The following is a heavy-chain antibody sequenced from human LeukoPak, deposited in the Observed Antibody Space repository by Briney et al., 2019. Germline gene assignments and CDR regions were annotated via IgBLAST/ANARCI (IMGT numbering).Heavy chain of an antibody. D-gene: IGHD3-9*01. V-gene: IGHV3-43*01. J-gene: IGHJ4*02. Sequence: AGSLRLSCAASGLTFDDYTMHWVRQAPGKGLEWVSLISWDGGSTYYADSVKGRFTISRDNSKNSLYLQMNSLRTEDTALYYCAPAPYYDILTGYSWGQGTLVTVSS. CDR1: GLTFDDYT. CDR3: APAPYYDILTGYS. CDR2: ISWDGGST.